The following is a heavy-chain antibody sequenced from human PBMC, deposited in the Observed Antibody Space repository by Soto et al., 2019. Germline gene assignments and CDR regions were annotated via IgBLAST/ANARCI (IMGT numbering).Heavy chain of an antibody. J-gene: IGHJ4*02. Sequence: SETLSLTCTVSGGSISSYCWSWIRQPPGKGLEWIGYIYYSGSTNYNPSLKSRVTISVDTSKIQFSLTLTSVTAADTAVYYCARDKITGLFDYWGQGTLVTVSS. CDR3: ARDKITGLFDY. D-gene: IGHD2-8*02. CDR2: IYYSGST. CDR1: GGSISSYC. V-gene: IGHV4-59*12.